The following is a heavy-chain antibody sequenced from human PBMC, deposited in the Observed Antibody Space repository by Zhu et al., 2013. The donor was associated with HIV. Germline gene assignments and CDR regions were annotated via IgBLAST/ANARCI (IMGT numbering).Heavy chain of an antibody. CDR2: IIPMFGTA. J-gene: IGHJ6*02. CDR3: ARTRMSGTLYGMDV. D-gene: IGHD3-3*01. CDR1: GGTLNKYA. Sequence: QVQLVQSGAEMKKPGSSVKVSCKASGGTLNKYAIIWVRQAPGQGLEWMGGIIPMFGTADYAQKFQGRVTITADKSTSTAYMELNSLRSEDTAVYYCARTRMSGTLYGMDVWGQGTTVTVSS. V-gene: IGHV1-69*06.